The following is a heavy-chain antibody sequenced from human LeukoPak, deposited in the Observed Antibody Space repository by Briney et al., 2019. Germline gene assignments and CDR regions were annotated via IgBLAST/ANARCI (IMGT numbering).Heavy chain of an antibody. CDR1: GFTFSSYA. Sequence: GGSLRLSCAASGFTFSSYAMHWVRQAPGKGLEYVSAISSNGGSTYYANSVEGRFTISRDNSKNTLYLQMGSLRAEDMAVYYCATTKARGFDYWGQGTLVTVSS. CDR3: ATTKARGFDY. CDR2: ISSNGGST. J-gene: IGHJ4*02. D-gene: IGHD6-6*01. V-gene: IGHV3-64*01.